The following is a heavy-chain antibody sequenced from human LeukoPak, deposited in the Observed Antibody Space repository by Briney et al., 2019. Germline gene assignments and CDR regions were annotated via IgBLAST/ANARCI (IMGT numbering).Heavy chain of an antibody. J-gene: IGHJ5*02. V-gene: IGHV4-59*01. CDR3: VRGPYGSSISNWFDP. D-gene: IGHD3-10*01. CDR1: GGYIRSYY. Sequence: PSETLSLTCTVSGGYIRSYYWSRIRQPPGKGLEWIGYIYYSGSTNYNPSLNSRLSMSVDTPNKQFSLNLRSVTAADTAVYYCVRGPYGSSISNWFDPWGQGLLVTVSS. CDR2: IYYSGST.